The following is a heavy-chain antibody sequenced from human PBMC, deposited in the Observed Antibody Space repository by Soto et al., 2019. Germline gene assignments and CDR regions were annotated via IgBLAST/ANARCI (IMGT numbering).Heavy chain of an antibody. CDR2: IYYSGST. CDR1: GGSISSSSYY. D-gene: IGHD6-13*01. CDR3: ARQEGIAAAAYYYYYGMDV. Sequence: SETLSLTCTVSGGSISSSSYYWGWIRQPPGKGLEWIGSIYYSGSTYYNPSLKSRVTISVDTSKNQFSLKLSSVTAADTAVYYCARQEGIAAAAYYYYYGMDVWGQGTTVTVSS. J-gene: IGHJ6*02. V-gene: IGHV4-39*01.